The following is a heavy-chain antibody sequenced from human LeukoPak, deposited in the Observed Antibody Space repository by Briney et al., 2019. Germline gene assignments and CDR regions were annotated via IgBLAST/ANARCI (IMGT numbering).Heavy chain of an antibody. CDR2: THTSGRT. Sequence: PSETLSLTCTVPGGSLSSYYWSWIRQPAGKGLEFVGRTHTSGRTDYNPSLRGRLTMSLDTSQNQFSLRLTSVTAADTAVYYCARTILPAQNAGAFDIWGPGTMVTVAS. CDR1: GGSLSSYY. J-gene: IGHJ3*02. D-gene: IGHD2-2*01. V-gene: IGHV4-4*07. CDR3: ARTILPAQNAGAFDI.